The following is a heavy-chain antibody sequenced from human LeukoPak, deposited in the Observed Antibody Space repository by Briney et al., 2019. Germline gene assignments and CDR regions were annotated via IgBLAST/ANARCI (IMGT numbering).Heavy chain of an antibody. Sequence: GGCLRLSCAASEFTFSSYGMSWVRQAPGKGLEWVANLKQDGSDKYYVDSVKGRFTISRDNAKNSLYLQMNSLRVEDTAVYYCAPYYSDSRAFGYWGQGTLVTVSS. CDR1: EFTFSSYG. J-gene: IGHJ4*02. CDR3: APYYSDSRAFGY. D-gene: IGHD3-22*01. V-gene: IGHV3-7*01. CDR2: LKQDGSDK.